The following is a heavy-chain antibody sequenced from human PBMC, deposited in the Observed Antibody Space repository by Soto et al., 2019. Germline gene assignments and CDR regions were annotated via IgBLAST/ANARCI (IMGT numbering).Heavy chain of an antibody. Sequence: GGSLRLSCRASGYTFSNYYIIWVRQAPGKGLEWVANIRQDGGEKYYVDSVKGRFTISRDNTQNSMYLQMNSLRAEDTAVYYCARAPDYGHNLDYWGQGILVTGSS. CDR2: IRQDGGEK. CDR3: ARAPDYGHNLDY. CDR1: GYTFSNYY. V-gene: IGHV3-7*03. J-gene: IGHJ4*02. D-gene: IGHD4-17*01.